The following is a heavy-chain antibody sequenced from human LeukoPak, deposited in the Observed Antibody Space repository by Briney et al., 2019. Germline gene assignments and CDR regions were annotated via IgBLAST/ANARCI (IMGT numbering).Heavy chain of an antibody. CDR3: AKDAKYYDFWSGYYNL. J-gene: IGHJ5*02. CDR1: GFTFSSYG. D-gene: IGHD3-3*01. V-gene: IGHV3-30*18. Sequence: GGSLRLSCAASGFTFSSYGIHWVRQAPGKGLEWVAVISYDGSNKYYADSVKGRFTISRDNSKNTLYLQMNSLRAEDTAVYYCAKDAKYYDFWSGYYNLWGQGTLVTVSS. CDR2: ISYDGSNK.